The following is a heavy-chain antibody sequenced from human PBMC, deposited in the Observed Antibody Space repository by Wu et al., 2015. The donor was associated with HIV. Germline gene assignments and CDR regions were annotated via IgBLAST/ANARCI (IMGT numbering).Heavy chain of an antibody. D-gene: IGHD2-15*01. CDR2: INHSGST. CDR3: ARGYCSGGTCHGFQL. Sequence: QVQLQQWGAGLLKPSETLSLTCAVYGGSFNGYYWSWIRQPPGKGLEWIGEINHSGSTNYNPSLKSRVTISVDTSKNQFFLNLKSVTAADTAVYFCARGYCSGGTCHGFQLWGQGTLVIVSS. V-gene: IGHV4-34*01. J-gene: IGHJ5*02. CDR1: GGSFNGYY.